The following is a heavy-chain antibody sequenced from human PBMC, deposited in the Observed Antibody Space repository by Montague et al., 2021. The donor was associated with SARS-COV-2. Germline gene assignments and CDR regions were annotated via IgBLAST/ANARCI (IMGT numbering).Heavy chain of an antibody. V-gene: IGHV2-5*01. D-gene: IGHD3-9*01. J-gene: IGHJ4*02. CDR2: IYSNDEK. Sequence: KPTQTLTLTCTFSGFSLSTPNVGVGWIRQPPGKALEWVAVIYSNDEKRYSPSLRNRLTITKDTAKNQVVLSLTYVDPVDTATYYCAHLIRYYDIFTGIPFDYWGQGSQVTVSS. CDR3: AHLIRYYDIFTGIPFDY. CDR1: GFSLSTPNVG.